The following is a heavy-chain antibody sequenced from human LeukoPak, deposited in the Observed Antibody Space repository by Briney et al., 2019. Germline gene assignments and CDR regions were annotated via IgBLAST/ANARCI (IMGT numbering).Heavy chain of an antibody. V-gene: IGHV4-59*01. CDR2: VYSTGTT. J-gene: IGHJ5*02. D-gene: IGHD6-13*01. CDR3: AREALLAAAGWFDP. Sequence: SETLSLTCTVSGDSMTSYYWSWIRQPPGKGLEWIGYVYSTGTTNYNPSLKSRVTISVDTSKNQFSLKLNSMIAADTAVYYCAREALLAAAGWFDPWGQGTLVTVSS. CDR1: GDSMTSYY.